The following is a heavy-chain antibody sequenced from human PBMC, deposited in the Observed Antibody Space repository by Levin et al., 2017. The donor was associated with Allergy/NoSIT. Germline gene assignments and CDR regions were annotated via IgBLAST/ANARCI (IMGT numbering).Heavy chain of an antibody. V-gene: IGHV3-23*01. D-gene: IGHD4-23*01. CDR3: GRLVYGGNSVARIDY. CDR1: GFTFSNHA. Sequence: GASVKVSCAASGFTFSNHAMSWVRQAPGKWLEWISSISGNGGSKDYADSVKGRFTISRDNSKNTLYLQMNSLRAEDTAVYYCGRLVYGGNSVARIDYWGQGTLVTVSS. CDR2: ISGNGGSK. J-gene: IGHJ4*02.